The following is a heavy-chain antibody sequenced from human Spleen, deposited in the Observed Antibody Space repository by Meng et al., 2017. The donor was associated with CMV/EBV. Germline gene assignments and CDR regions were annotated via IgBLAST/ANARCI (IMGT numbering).Heavy chain of an antibody. V-gene: IGHV3-48*04. J-gene: IGHJ3*02. CDR1: GFTFSSYS. CDR3: ARERRGAFYI. CDR2: ISSSYSTI. Sequence: GESLKISCAASGFTFSSYSMNWVRQAPGKGLEWVSYISSSYSTIYYADSVKGRFTISRDNAKNSLYLQMNSLRAEDTAVYYCARERRGAFYIWGQGTMVTVSS.